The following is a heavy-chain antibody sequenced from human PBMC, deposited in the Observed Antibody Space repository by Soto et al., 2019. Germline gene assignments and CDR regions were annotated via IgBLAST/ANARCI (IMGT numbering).Heavy chain of an antibody. CDR3: ARGRVVRGKDAFDI. J-gene: IGHJ3*02. D-gene: IGHD3-10*01. V-gene: IGHV4-34*01. CDR2: INHSGST. Sequence: QVQLQQWGAGLLKPSETLSLTCAVYGGSFSGYYWSWIRQPPGKGLEWIGEINHSGSTNYNPSLKSRVTISVDTSKNQFSLKLSSVTAADTAVYYCARGRVVRGKDAFDIWGQGTMVTVSS. CDR1: GGSFSGYY.